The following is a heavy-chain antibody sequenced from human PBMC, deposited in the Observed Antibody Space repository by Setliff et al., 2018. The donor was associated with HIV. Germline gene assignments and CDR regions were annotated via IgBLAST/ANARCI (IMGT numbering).Heavy chain of an antibody. V-gene: IGHV4-34*01. Sequence: PSETLSLTCAVYGGSFSGDYWVWIRQSPGKGLEWIGDISQTRSTNYDPSLKSRVTISLDTSKNQLSLKLTSVSAADTAVYYCARGRLRTVTSLIKKRASYTWLDPWGQGTLVTVS. CDR2: ISQTRST. D-gene: IGHD3-16*01. J-gene: IGHJ5*02. CDR3: ARGRLRTVTSLIKKRASYTWLDP. CDR1: GGSFSGDY.